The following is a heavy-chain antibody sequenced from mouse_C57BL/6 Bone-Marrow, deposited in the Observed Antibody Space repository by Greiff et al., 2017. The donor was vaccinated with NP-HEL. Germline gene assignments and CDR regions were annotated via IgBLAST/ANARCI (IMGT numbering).Heavy chain of an antibody. CDR1: GYTFTGYW. CDR2: ILPGSGST. J-gene: IGHJ1*03. D-gene: IGHD1-1*01. V-gene: IGHV1-9*01. CDR3: ASPIYYYGSRGYFDV. Sequence: QVQLQQSGAELMKPGASVKLSCKATGYTFTGYWIELVKQRPGHGLEWIGEILPGSGSTNYNEKFKGKATFTADTSSNTAYMQLSSLTTEDSAIYYCASPIYYYGSRGYFDVWGTGTTVTVSS.